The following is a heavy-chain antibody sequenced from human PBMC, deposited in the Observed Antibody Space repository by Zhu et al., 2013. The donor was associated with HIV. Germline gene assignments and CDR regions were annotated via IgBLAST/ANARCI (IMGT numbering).Heavy chain of an antibody. CDR2: IYHSGST. Sequence: QVQLQESGPGLVKPSETLSLTCGVSGYSISSGYYWGWIRQPPGKGLEWIGSIYHSGSTYYNPSLKSRVTISVDTSKNQFSLKLSSVTAADTAVYYCARSGAAAAFWAQNLPEINWFDPGAREPWSPSPQ. V-gene: IGHV4-38-2*01. D-gene: IGHD6-13*01. CDR1: GYSISSGYY. J-gene: IGHJ5*02. CDR3: ARSGAAAAFWAQNLPEINWFDP.